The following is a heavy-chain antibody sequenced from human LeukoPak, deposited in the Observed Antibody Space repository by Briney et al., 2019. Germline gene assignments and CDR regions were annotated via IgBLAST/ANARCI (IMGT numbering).Heavy chain of an antibody. V-gene: IGHV1-69*11. CDR3: VTGGAYLDAFDS. J-gene: IGHJ3*02. CDR2: IIPFLSQV. CDR1: GGTFSTYA. D-gene: IGHD3-10*01. Sequence: SVKVSCKASGGTFSTYAINWVRQAPGHGLGWMGRIIPFLSQVNYAQKFQGRVSITADESTSTAYMDLSSLRSGDTAVYFCVTGGAYLDAFDSWGQGTMVIVSS.